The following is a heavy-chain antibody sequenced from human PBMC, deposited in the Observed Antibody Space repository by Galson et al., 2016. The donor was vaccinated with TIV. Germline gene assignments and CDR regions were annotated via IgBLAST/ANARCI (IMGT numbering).Heavy chain of an antibody. CDR3: AKDRDLYPPFMGTFDH. V-gene: IGHV3-7*01. J-gene: IGHJ4*02. CDR2: IRHDGYEK. Sequence: SLRLSCAASGFTFSSFWMSWVRQAPGKGLEWVANIRHDGYEKYFLESVKGRFTISRDNSKNTLYLQMNSLRAEDTAVYYCAKDRDLYPPFMGTFDHWGQGTMVTVSS. CDR1: GFTFSSFW. D-gene: IGHD7-27*01.